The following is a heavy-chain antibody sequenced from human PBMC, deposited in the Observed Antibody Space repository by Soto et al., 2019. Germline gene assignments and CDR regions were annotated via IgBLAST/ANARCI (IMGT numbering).Heavy chain of an antibody. V-gene: IGHV3-30*18. J-gene: IGHJ4*02. CDR2: ISYDGSNK. D-gene: IGHD3-16*01. Sequence: QVQLVESGGGVVQPGRSLRLSCAASGFTFSSYGMHWVRQAPGKGLEWVAVISYDGSNKYYADSVKGRFTISRDNSKNTLYLQMNSLRAEDTAVYYCANDRGGAMVTPVDYWGQGTLVTVSS. CDR1: GFTFSSYG. CDR3: ANDRGGAMVTPVDY.